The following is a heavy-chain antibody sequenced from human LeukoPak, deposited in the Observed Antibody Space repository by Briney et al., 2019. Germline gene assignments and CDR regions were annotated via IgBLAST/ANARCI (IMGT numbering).Heavy chain of an antibody. V-gene: IGHV1-2*02. Sequence: GASVKVSCKASGYTFTSYGISWVRQAPGQGLEWMGWINTNSGATSYAQKFKGRITMTRDTSISTAYIELSRLRSDDTAVYYCARDSGYPYYFDYWGLGTLVTVSS. CDR1: GYTFTSYG. J-gene: IGHJ4*02. D-gene: IGHD3-22*01. CDR3: ARDSGYPYYFDY. CDR2: INTNSGAT.